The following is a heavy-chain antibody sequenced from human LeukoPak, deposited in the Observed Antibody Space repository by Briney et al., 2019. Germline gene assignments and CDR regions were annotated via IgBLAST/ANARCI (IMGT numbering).Heavy chain of an antibody. J-gene: IGHJ4*02. Sequence: RASVKVSCKASGYTFTSYYMHWVRQAPGQGLEWMGIINPSGGSTSYAQKFQGRVTMTRDTSTSTVYVELSSLRSEDTAVYYCARDLSSAMIVVVITPGFDYWGQGTLVTVSS. CDR2: INPSGGST. V-gene: IGHV1-46*01. CDR1: GYTFTSYY. CDR3: ARDLSSAMIVVVITPGFDY. D-gene: IGHD3-22*01.